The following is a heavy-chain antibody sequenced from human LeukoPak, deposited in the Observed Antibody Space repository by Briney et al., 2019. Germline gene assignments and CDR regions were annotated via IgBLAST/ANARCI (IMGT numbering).Heavy chain of an antibody. CDR1: GYSFTTYW. CDR3: ARRYYYGSGSYPFDY. J-gene: IGHJ4*02. Sequence: HGESLKISCKGSGYSFTTYWIGWVRQMPGKGLEWMGIIYPRDSDTRYSPSFQGQVTISAEKSISTAYLQWSSLKASDTAMYYCARRYYYGSGSYPFDYWGQGTLVTVSS. V-gene: IGHV5-51*01. CDR2: IYPRDSDT. D-gene: IGHD3-10*01.